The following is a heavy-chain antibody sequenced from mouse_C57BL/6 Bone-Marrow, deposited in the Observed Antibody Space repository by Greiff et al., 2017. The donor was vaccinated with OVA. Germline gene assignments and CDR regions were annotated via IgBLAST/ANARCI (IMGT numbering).Heavy chain of an antibody. D-gene: IGHD2-4*01. J-gene: IGHJ3*01. CDR2: ISSGGSYT. CDR1: GFTFSSYG. V-gene: IGHV5-6*01. CDR3: ARHDYSPWFAY. Sequence: EVKLVESGGDLVKPRGSLKLSCAASGFTFSSYGMSWVRQTPDKRLEWVATISSGGSYTYYPDSVKGRFTISRDNAKNTLYLQMSSLKSEDTAMYYCARHDYSPWFAYWGQGTLVTVSA.